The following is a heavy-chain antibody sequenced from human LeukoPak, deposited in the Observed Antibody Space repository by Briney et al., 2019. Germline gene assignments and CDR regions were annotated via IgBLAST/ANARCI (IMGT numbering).Heavy chain of an antibody. CDR3: ARGQTPGIAAAGLGYYYYGMDV. J-gene: IGHJ6*02. CDR1: GYTFTSYA. Sequence: ASVKVSCKASGYTFTSYAMHWVRQAPGQRLEWMGWINAGNGNTKYSQKFQGRVTITADESTSTAYMELSSLRSEDTAVYYCARGQTPGIAAAGLGYYYYGMDVWGQGTTVTVSS. D-gene: IGHD6-13*01. CDR2: INAGNGNT. V-gene: IGHV1-3*01.